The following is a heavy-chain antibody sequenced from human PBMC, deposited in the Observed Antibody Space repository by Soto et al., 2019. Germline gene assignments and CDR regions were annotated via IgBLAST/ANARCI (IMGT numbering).Heavy chain of an antibody. CDR3: ARSGATALGAYGMDV. V-gene: IGHV1-69*13. J-gene: IGHJ6*02. CDR2: IIPIFGTA. Sequence: SVKVSCKASGGTFSSYAISWVRQAPGQGLEWMGGIIPIFGTANYAQKFQGRVTITADESTSTAYMELSSLRSEDTAVYYCARSGATALGAYGMDVWGQGTTVTVSS. D-gene: IGHD6-25*01. CDR1: GGTFSSYA.